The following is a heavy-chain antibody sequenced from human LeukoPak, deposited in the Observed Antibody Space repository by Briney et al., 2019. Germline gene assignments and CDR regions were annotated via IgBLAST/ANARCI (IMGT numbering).Heavy chain of an antibody. V-gene: IGHV4-30-2*01. J-gene: IGHJ3*02. D-gene: IGHD6-6*01. CDR1: GGSISSGGYY. CDR2: IYHSGST. Sequence: SQTLSLTCTVPGGSISSGGYYWSWIRQPPGKGLEWIGYIYHSGSTYYNPSLKSRVTISVDRSKNQFSLKLSSVTAADTAVYYCASPLYKQLVFAFDIWGQGTMVTVSS. CDR3: ASPLYKQLVFAFDI.